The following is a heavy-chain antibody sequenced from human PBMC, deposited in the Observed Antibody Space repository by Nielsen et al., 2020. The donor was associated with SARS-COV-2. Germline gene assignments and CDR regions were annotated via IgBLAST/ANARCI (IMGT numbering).Heavy chain of an antibody. CDR1: GFTFSSYA. D-gene: IGHD5-12*01. J-gene: IGHJ4*02. CDR3: ARDGRIGYGVYLDY. Sequence: GESLKISCAASGFTFSSYAMHWVRQAPGKGLEWVAVISYDGSNKYYADSVKGRFTISRDNSKNTLYLQVSGLRAEDTAIYYCARDGRIGYGVYLDYWGQGTPVTVSA. CDR2: ISYDGSNK. V-gene: IGHV3-30-3*01.